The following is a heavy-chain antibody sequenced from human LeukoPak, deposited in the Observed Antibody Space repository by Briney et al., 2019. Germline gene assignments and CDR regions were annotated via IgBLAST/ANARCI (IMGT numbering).Heavy chain of an antibody. CDR1: GDSVSSNSAA. CDR3: AREHSSSCYLGFFDY. J-gene: IGHJ4*02. Sequence: QTLSLTRAISGDSVSSNSAAWHWIRHSPSRGLEWLGRTYYRSKWYNDYAVSVRSRITINPDTSKNQFSLQLNSVTPEDTAVYYCAREHSSSCYLGFFDYWGQGTLITVSS. V-gene: IGHV6-1*01. D-gene: IGHD6-13*01. CDR2: TYYRSKWYN.